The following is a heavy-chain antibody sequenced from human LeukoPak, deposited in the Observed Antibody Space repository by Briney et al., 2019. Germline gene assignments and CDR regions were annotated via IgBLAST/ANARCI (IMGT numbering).Heavy chain of an antibody. J-gene: IGHJ4*02. CDR3: AKDQWEALY. D-gene: IGHD1-26*01. Sequence: PGGSLRLSCAASGFTFSNHGLSWVRQAPGKGLEWVSSISGGGDGTYYADSVKGWFTISRDNSKNTLYLQMSSLRAEDTAVYYCAKDQWEALYWGQGTLVTVSS. CDR2: ISGGGDGT. CDR1: GFTFSNHG. V-gene: IGHV3-23*01.